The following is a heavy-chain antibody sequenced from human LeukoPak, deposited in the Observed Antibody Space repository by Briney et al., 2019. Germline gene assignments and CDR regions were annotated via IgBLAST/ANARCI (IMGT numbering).Heavy chain of an antibody. V-gene: IGHV1-18*01. CDR2: ISAYNGNT. CDR1: GYTFTSYG. Sequence: ASVKVSCKASGYTFTSYGLSWVRQAPGQGLEWMGWISAYNGNTNYAQKLQGRVTMTTDTSTSTAYMELRSLRSDDTAVYYCARGAPYTNHLRIDYWSQGTLVTVSS. J-gene: IGHJ4*02. CDR3: ARGAPYTNHLRIDY.